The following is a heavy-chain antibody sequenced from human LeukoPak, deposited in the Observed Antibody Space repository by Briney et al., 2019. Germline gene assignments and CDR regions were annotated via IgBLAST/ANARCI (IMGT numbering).Heavy chain of an antibody. J-gene: IGHJ4*02. CDR1: GFTFTSSA. CDR3: ARDLLVGATELVY. D-gene: IGHD1-26*01. Sequence: GASVKVSCKASGFTFTSSAMQWVRQARGQRLEWIGWIVVGSGNTNYAQKFQERVTITRDMSTSTAYMELSSLRSEDTAVYYCARDLLVGATELVYWGQGTLVTVSS. V-gene: IGHV1-58*02. CDR2: IVVGSGNT.